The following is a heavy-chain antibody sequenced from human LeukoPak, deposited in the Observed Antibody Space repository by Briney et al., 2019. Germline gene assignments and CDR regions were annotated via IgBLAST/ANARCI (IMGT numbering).Heavy chain of an antibody. CDR2: ISGGGGVST. D-gene: IGHD3-10*02. CDR3: AKDTSRPNALCMV. V-gene: IGHV3-23*01. J-gene: IGHJ4*02. CDR1: GFTFSSYA. Sequence: PGGSLRLSCAASGFTFSSYAMSWVRQAPGKGLEWVSGISGGGGVSTYYADSVKGRFTISRDNSKNTLYLQMNGLRAEDTAVYYCAKDTSRPNALCMVWGQGTLVTVSS.